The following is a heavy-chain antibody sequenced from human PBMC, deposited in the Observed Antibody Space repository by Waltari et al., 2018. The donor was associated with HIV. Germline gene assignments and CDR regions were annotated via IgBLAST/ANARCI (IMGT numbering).Heavy chain of an antibody. D-gene: IGHD2-21*02. CDR2: IRSGGSTI. Sequence: EVQLVESGGGLVQPGGSLRLSCAASGFTFSSHSMNWVRQAPGKGLEWISYIRSGGSTIYSADSVKGRFTISRDNAQNSLYLQMNSLRAEDTAVYYCARRGGNYYFDYWGQGTLVTVSS. J-gene: IGHJ4*02. CDR1: GFTFSSHS. V-gene: IGHV3-48*01. CDR3: ARRGGNYYFDY.